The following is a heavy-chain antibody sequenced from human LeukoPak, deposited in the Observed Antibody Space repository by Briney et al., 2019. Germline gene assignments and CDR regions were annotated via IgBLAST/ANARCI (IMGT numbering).Heavy chain of an antibody. V-gene: IGHV5-51*01. CDR3: ARRAVTTGYFDY. CDR1: GYSFTSYW. J-gene: IGHJ4*02. Sequence: GESLKISCKGSGYSFTSYWIAWVRQMPGKGLEWMGIIYPGDFDTKYSPSFQGQVTISADKSISTAYLQWSSLKASDTAVYYCARRAVTTGYFDYWGQGSLVTVSS. D-gene: IGHD4-17*01. CDR2: IYPGDFDT.